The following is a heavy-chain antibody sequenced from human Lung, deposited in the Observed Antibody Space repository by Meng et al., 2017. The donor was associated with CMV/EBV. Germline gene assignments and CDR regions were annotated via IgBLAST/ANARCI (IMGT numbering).Heavy chain of an antibody. CDR1: GYTFTAHY. CDR3: ARDNNWGPDY. D-gene: IGHD7-27*01. V-gene: IGHV1-2*02. CDR2: IHPHRGDT. Sequence: ASXXVSCKASGYTFTAHYFHWVRQAPGQGLEWMGWIHPHRGDTNYAQQFQGRVTLTRDTYINTGYMELTRLTSDDTDVYYCARDNNWGPDYWGQGTLVTVSS. J-gene: IGHJ4*02.